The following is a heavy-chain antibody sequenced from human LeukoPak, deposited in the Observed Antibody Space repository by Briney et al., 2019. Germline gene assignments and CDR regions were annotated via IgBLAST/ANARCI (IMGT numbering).Heavy chain of an antibody. D-gene: IGHD3-22*01. CDR1: GGSISSSSYY. CDR2: IYYSGST. V-gene: IGHV4-39*01. J-gene: IGHJ6*03. CDR3: ARHASDSSGYYYYMDV. Sequence: SETLSLTCTVSGGSISSSSYYWGWIRQPPGKGLEWIGSIYYSGSTYYNPSLKSRVTISVDTSKNQFSLKLSSVTAADTAVYYCARHASDSSGYYYYMDVWGKGTTVTISS.